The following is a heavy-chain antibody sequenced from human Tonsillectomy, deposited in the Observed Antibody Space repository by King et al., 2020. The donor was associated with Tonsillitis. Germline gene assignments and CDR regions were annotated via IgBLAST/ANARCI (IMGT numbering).Heavy chain of an antibody. Sequence: VQLVESGGGLVQPGGSLRLSCAASRFTFSNYNINWVRQAPVKGLEWISYIGGSTTTIYYADSVKGRFTISRDNAKNSLYLQMNSLRAEDTAVYYCARETVTTPYYFDYWGQGTLVTVSS. J-gene: IGHJ4*02. CDR2: IGGSTTTI. CDR1: RFTFSNYN. V-gene: IGHV3-48*01. D-gene: IGHD4-17*01. CDR3: ARETVTTPYYFDY.